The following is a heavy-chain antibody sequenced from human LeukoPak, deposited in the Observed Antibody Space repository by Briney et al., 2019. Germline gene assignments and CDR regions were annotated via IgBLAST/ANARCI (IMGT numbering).Heavy chain of an antibody. D-gene: IGHD3-22*01. CDR3: ARVYPYYYDSSGYQDAFDI. CDR2: ISAYNGNT. J-gene: IGHJ3*02. CDR1: GYTFISYG. Sequence: GASVKVSCKASGYTFISYGISWVRQAPGQGLEWMGWISAYNGNTNYAQKLQGRVTMTTDTSTSTAYMELRSLRSDDTAVCYCARVYPYYYDSSGYQDAFDIWGQGTMVTVSS. V-gene: IGHV1-18*01.